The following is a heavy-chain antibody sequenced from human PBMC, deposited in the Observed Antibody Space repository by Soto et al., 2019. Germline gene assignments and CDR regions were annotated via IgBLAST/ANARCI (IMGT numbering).Heavy chain of an antibody. D-gene: IGHD3-10*01. CDR2: IIPIAAIA. CDR1: GCTFSRYT. V-gene: IGHV1-69*02. J-gene: IGHJ5*02. CDR3: ARGSTIVRGAPSWFDP. Sequence: QVQLVQSGAEVKKPGSSVKVSCKASGCTFSRYTINWVRQAPGQGLEWMGRIIPIAAIANYTQKFQGRVTITVDKSSTTAYMELSSLGPDDRAVYYCARGSTIVRGAPSWFDPWGQGTLVTVS.